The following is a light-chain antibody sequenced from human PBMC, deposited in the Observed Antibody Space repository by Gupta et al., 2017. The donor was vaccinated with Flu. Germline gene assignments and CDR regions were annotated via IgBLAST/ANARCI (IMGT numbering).Light chain of an antibody. J-gene: IGLJ2*01. CDR1: SSNIGNNY. CDR3: GAWDNSRSAGV. CDR2: ENN. V-gene: IGLV1-51*02. Sequence: QSVSTQPPSVSAAIGQKGTISCSGSSSNIGNNYVSWYQQLPGTAPKLLIYENNKRPSGIPERFSGSNSGTSATLGITGLQSGDEADYYCGAWDNSRSAGVFGGGTKLTVL.